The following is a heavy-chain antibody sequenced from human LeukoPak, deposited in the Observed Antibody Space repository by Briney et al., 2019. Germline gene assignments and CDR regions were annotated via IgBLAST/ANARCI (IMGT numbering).Heavy chain of an antibody. D-gene: IGHD5-24*01. V-gene: IGHV4-30-4*01. CDR1: GRSISSGDYY. CDR2: IYYSGST. Sequence: PSETLSLTCTVSGRSISSGDYYWSWIRQPPGKGLEWIGYIYYSGSTYYNPSLKSRVTISVDTTKNQFSLKLSSVTAADTAVYCCARGDGYHLDYWGQGTLVTVSS. J-gene: IGHJ4*02. CDR3: ARGDGYHLDY.